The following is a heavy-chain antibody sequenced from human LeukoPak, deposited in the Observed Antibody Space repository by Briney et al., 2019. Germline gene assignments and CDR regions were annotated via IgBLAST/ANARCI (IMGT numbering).Heavy chain of an antibody. V-gene: IGHV3-15*01. Sequence: PGGSLRLSCAASGFTFSSAWMSWVRQAPGQGLEWLGRIKTKTDGGTTDYASPVKGRFTISRDDSKDTLYLQMNSLKSDDTAVYYCANIFGGNSHRSDYWGQGTLVTVSS. CDR3: ANIFGGNSHRSDY. CDR1: GFTFSSAW. D-gene: IGHD4-23*01. J-gene: IGHJ4*02. CDR2: IKTKTDGGTT.